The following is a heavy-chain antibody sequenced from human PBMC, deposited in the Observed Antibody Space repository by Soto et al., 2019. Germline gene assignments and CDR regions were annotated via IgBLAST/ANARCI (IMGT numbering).Heavy chain of an antibody. Sequence: GASVKVSCKASSDIFSTYGVSWVRQAPGQGLEWMGWISGHNGNTNYAQKFQGRVLMTIDRSTNTGYVELRSLRFDDTAVQYCAKGGFYDSSGSRNYFYYGMNVWGQGTTVTVSS. J-gene: IGHJ6*02. CDR2: ISGHNGNT. CDR1: SDIFSTYG. V-gene: IGHV1-18*01. CDR3: AKGGFYDSSGSRNYFYYGMNV. D-gene: IGHD3-22*01.